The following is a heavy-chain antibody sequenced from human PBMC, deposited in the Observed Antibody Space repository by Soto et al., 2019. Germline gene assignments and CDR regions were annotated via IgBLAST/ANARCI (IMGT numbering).Heavy chain of an antibody. CDR1: GYTLTELS. J-gene: IGHJ6*02. CDR3: ATNPCSCSGGSCYSCRYYYYGMDV. Sequence: GASVKVSCKVSGYTLTELSMHWVRQAPGKGLEWMGGFDPEDGETIYAQKFQGRVTMTEDTSTDTAYMELSSLRSEDTAVYYCATNPCSCSGGSCYSCRYYYYGMDVWGQGTTVTVSS. V-gene: IGHV1-24*01. CDR2: FDPEDGET. D-gene: IGHD2-15*01.